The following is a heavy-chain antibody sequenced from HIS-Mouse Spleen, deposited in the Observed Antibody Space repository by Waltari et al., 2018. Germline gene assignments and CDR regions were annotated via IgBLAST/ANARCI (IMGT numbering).Heavy chain of an antibody. D-gene: IGHD6-13*01. Sequence: QLQLQESGPGLVKPSETLSLTCTVSGGSISSSSYYWGWIRRPPGKGLDWIGSIDYSGSTYYNPSLKSRVTISVDTSKNQFSLKLSSVTAADTAVYYCAREIPYSSSWYDWYFDLWGRGTLVTVSS. CDR3: AREIPYSSSWYDWYFDL. J-gene: IGHJ2*01. CDR2: IDYSGST. V-gene: IGHV4-39*07. CDR1: GGSISSSSYY.